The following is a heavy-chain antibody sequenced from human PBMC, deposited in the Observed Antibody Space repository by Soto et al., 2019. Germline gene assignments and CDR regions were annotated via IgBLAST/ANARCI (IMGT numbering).Heavy chain of an antibody. CDR3: ARGVIKMTTVTGFDY. V-gene: IGHV1-69*13. Sequence: SVKVSCKASGGTFSSYAISWVRQAPGQGLEWMGGIIPIFGTANYAQKFQGRVTITADESTSTAYMELSSLRSEDTAVYYCARGVIKMTTVTGFDYWGQGTLVTVSP. CDR2: IIPIFGTA. CDR1: GGTFSSYA. D-gene: IGHD4-17*01. J-gene: IGHJ4*02.